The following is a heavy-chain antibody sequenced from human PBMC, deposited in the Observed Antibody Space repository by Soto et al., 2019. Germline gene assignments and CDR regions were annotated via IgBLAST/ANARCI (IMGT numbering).Heavy chain of an antibody. V-gene: IGHV4-39*01. J-gene: IGHJ4*02. D-gene: IGHD3-16*02. CDR3: ARHALMITFGGVIAGPLDY. CDR2: IYYSGST. CDR1: GGSISSSSYY. Sequence: SETRSLTCTISGGSISSSSYYWGWIRQPPGKGLEWIGSIYYSGSTYYNPSLKSRVTISVDTSKNQFSLKLSSVTAADTAVYYCARHALMITFGGVIAGPLDYWGQGTLVTVSS.